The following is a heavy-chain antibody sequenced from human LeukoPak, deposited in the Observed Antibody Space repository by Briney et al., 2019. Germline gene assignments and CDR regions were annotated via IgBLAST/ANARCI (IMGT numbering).Heavy chain of an antibody. J-gene: IGHJ5*02. CDR2: INHSGST. Sequence: SETLSLTCAVYGGSFSGYYWSWIRQPPGKGLEWIGEINHSGSTNYNPSLKSRVTISVDTSENQFSLKLSSVTAADTAVYYCARGYSSSWYYWFDPWGQGTLVTVSS. D-gene: IGHD6-13*01. V-gene: IGHV4-34*01. CDR1: GGSFSGYY. CDR3: ARGYSSSWYYWFDP.